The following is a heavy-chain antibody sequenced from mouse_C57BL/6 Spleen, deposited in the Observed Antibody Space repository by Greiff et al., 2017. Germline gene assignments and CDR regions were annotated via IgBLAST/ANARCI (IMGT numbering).Heavy chain of an antibody. J-gene: IGHJ2*01. Sequence: VKLMESGAELARPGASVKLSCKASGYTFTSYGISWVKQRTGQGLEWIGEIYPRSGNTYYNEKFKGKATLTADKSSSTAYMELRSLTSEDSAVYFCARSGEGRAEDYWGQGTTLTVSS. V-gene: IGHV1-81*01. CDR1: GYTFTSYG. CDR3: ARSGEGRAEDY. CDR2: IYPRSGNT. D-gene: IGHD3-2*02.